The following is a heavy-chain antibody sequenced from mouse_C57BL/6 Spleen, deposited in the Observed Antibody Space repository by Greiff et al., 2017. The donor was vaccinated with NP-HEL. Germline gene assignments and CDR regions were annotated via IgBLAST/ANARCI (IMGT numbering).Heavy chain of an antibody. D-gene: IGHD1-1*01. CDR3: ARAHYYGSRRGYFDV. CDR2: ISDGGSYT. CDR1: GFTFSSYA. J-gene: IGHJ1*03. V-gene: IGHV5-4*03. Sequence: EVKLVESGGGLVKPGGSLKLSCAASGFTFSSYAMSWVRQTPEKRLEWVATISDGGSYTYYPDNVKGRFTISRDNAKNNLYLQMSHLKSEDTAMYYCARAHYYGSRRGYFDVWGTGTTVTVSS.